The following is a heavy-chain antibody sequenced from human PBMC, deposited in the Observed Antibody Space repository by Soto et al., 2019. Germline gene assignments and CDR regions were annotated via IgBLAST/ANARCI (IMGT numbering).Heavy chain of an antibody. V-gene: IGHV3-74*03. Sequence: EEQLVESGGGLVQPGGSLRLSCAGSGFIFSSWWMLWVRQVPGEGLVWVSRINPDGSYTSNADSVKGRFTVSRDNAKNSLYLHMNSLRAEDTAVYYCTKDLTGAQDYWGQGTLVTVSS. CDR3: TKDLTGAQDY. D-gene: IGHD1-20*01. CDR2: INPDGSYT. J-gene: IGHJ4*02. CDR1: GFIFSSWW.